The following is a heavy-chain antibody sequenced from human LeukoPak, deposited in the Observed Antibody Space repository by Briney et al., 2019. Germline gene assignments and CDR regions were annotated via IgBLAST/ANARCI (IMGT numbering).Heavy chain of an antibody. Sequence: SVKVSCKASGGTFSSYAISWVRQAPGQGLEWMGGIIPIFGTANYAQKFQGRVTITADESTSTAYMELSSLRSEDTAVYYCAREGGARETWLLFRFDYWGQGTLVTVSS. CDR3: AREGGARETWLLFRFDY. D-gene: IGHD3-9*01. J-gene: IGHJ4*02. V-gene: IGHV1-69*13. CDR2: IIPIFGTA. CDR1: GGTFSSYA.